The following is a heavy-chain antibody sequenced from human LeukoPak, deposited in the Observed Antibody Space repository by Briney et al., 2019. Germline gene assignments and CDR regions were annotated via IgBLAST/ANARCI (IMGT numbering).Heavy chain of an antibody. D-gene: IGHD3-10*01. Sequence: GGSLRLSCAASGFTFSNYWMSWVRQAPGKGLEWVANIREDGSEKYYVDSVRGRFTTSRDNAKNSVYLQMNSLRAEDTAVYYCAREAVSGVIGGYYFDYWGQGTLVTVSS. CDR3: AREAVSGVIGGYYFDY. J-gene: IGHJ4*02. V-gene: IGHV3-7*01. CDR1: GFTFSNYW. CDR2: IREDGSEK.